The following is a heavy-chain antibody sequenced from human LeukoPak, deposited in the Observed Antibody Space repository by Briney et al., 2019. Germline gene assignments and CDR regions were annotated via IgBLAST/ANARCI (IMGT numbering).Heavy chain of an antibody. CDR1: GYTFPSYF. Sequence: ASVKVSCKASGYTFPSYFMHWVRQAPGQGLEWMGRINPNSGGTNYAQKFQGRVTMTRDTSISTAYMEPSRLRSDDTAVYYCARGEYYDFWSGRKAPFDYWGQGTLVTVSS. CDR3: ARGEYYDFWSGRKAPFDY. CDR2: INPNSGGT. J-gene: IGHJ4*02. D-gene: IGHD3-3*01. V-gene: IGHV1-2*06.